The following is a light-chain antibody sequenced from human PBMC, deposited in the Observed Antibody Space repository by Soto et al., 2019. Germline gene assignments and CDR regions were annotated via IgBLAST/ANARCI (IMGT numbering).Light chain of an antibody. CDR2: DTS. J-gene: IGLJ1*01. V-gene: IGLV7-46*01. CDR1: TGAVTSGHY. Sequence: QAVVXQEPSLTVSPGGTVTLTCGSSTGAVTSGHYPYWFQQKPGQAPRTLICDTSNKHSWTPARFSGSLLGGKAALTLSGAQPEDEAEYYCLLSYSGARLYVFGTGTKVTVL. CDR3: LLSYSGARLYV.